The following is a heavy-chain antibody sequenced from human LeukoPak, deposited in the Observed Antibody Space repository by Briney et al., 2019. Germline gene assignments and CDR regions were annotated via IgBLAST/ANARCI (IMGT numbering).Heavy chain of an antibody. CDR3: ARDTPRYYDFWSGYYYGMDV. CDR2: IWYDGSNK. Sequence: GRSLRLSCAASGFTFSSYGMHWVRQAPGKGLEWVAVIWYDGSNKYYADSVKGRFTISRDNSKNTLYLQMNSLRAEDTAVYYCARDTPRYYDFWSGYYYGMDVWGQGTTVTVSS. V-gene: IGHV3-33*01. CDR1: GFTFSSYG. J-gene: IGHJ6*02. D-gene: IGHD3-3*01.